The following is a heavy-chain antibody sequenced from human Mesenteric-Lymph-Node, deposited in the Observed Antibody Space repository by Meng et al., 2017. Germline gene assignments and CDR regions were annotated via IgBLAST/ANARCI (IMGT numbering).Heavy chain of an antibody. V-gene: IGHV1-18*01. D-gene: IGHD3-9*01. Sequence: QVQLVQSGAEVKTPGASMKVSCKSSGYTFTSYGISWVRQAPGQGLEWMGWISAYNGNTNYAQKLQGRVTMTTDTSTSTAYMELRSLRSDDTAVYYCARDTLYYDILTGYSPTNWFDPWGQGTLVTVSS. CDR3: ARDTLYYDILTGYSPTNWFDP. CDR2: ISAYNGNT. CDR1: GYTFTSYG. J-gene: IGHJ5*02.